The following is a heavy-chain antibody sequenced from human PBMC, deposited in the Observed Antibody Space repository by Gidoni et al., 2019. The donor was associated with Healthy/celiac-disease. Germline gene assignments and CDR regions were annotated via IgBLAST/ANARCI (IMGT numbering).Heavy chain of an antibody. V-gene: IGHV3-30-3*01. J-gene: IGHJ6*02. CDR2: ISYDGSNK. CDR1: GFTFSSYA. CDR3: ARERGLPTSYYYYGMDV. Sequence: QVQLVESGGGVVQPGRSLRLPCAASGFTFSSYAMHWFRQAPGKGLEWVAVISYDGSNKYYADSVKGRFTISRDNSKNTLYLQMSSLRAEDTAVYYCARERGLPTSYYYYGMDVWGQGTTVTVSS. D-gene: IGHD2-15*01.